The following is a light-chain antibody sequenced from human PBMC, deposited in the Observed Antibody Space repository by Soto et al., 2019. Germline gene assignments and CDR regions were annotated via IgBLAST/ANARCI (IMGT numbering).Light chain of an antibody. CDR1: QSISSW. Sequence: GDRVTITCRASQSISSWLAWYQQKPGKAPKLLIYDASSLESGVPSRFSGSGSGTDFTLTISSLQPEDFATYYCQQSYSTPITFGQWTRLEIK. CDR3: QQSYSTPIT. V-gene: IGKV1-39*01. CDR2: DAS. J-gene: IGKJ5*01.